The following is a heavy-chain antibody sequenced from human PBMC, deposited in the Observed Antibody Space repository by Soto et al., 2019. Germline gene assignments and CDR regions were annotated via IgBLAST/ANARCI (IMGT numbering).Heavy chain of an antibody. CDR1: GFTFSSYG. J-gene: IGHJ4*02. Sequence: GGSLRLSCAASGFTFSSYGMHWVRQAPGKGLEWVAVISYDGSNKYYADSVKGRFTISRDNSKNTLYLQMNSLRAEDTAVYYCAKDLYITMVRGVFDYWGQGTMPTV. CDR2: ISYDGSNK. V-gene: IGHV3-30*18. D-gene: IGHD3-10*01. CDR3: AKDLYITMVRGVFDY.